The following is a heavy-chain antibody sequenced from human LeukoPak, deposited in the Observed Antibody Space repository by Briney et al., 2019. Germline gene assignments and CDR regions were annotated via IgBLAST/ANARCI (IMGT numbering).Heavy chain of an antibody. V-gene: IGHV3-13*01. D-gene: IGHD4-17*01. Sequence: GGSLRLSCAASGFTFSSYDMHWVRQATGKGLEWVSAIVTAGDTYYPGSVKGRFTISRENAKNSLYLQMNSLRAGDTAVYYCARGRDYGDYYFDYWGQGTLVTVSS. J-gene: IGHJ4*02. CDR2: IVTAGDT. CDR1: GFTFSSYD. CDR3: ARGRDYGDYYFDY.